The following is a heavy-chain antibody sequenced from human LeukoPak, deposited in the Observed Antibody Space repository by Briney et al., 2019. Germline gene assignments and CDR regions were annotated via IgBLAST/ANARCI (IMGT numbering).Heavy chain of an antibody. CDR2: ISSSGNYI. J-gene: IGHJ4*02. CDR3: ARGGAGYYFDH. Sequence: PGGSLRLSCAASGFTFSSYTMNWVRQAPGKGLEWASSISSSGNYIYQADSLKGRFTISRDNAKNSLYLQMNSLRAEDRAVYYCARGGAGYYFDHWGQGTLVTVSS. CDR1: GFTFSSYT. V-gene: IGHV3-21*01. D-gene: IGHD6-19*01.